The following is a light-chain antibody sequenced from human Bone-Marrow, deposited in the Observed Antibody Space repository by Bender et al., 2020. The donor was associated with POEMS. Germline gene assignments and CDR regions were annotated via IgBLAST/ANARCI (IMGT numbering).Light chain of an antibody. CDR2: YDD. CDR1: SSNIGNHG. J-gene: IGLJ3*02. CDR3: SAWDDSLSGWV. V-gene: IGLV1-36*01. Sequence: QSVVTQPPSLSEAPRQSVTISCSGSSSNIGNHGVNWYQQLPGEAPKLLIYYDDLLTHGVSDRVSASESGTSASLAISELEAEDEAVYYCSAWDDSLSGWVFGGGTKLTVL.